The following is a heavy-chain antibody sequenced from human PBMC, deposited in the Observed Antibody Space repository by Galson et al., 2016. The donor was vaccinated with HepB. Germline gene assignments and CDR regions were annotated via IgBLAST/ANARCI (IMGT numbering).Heavy chain of an antibody. CDR1: GFTFSSYW. CDR2: ITQDGGER. CDR3: VRDHSLVFDY. V-gene: IGHV3-7*01. Sequence: SLRLSCAAPGFTFSSYWMSWVRQAPGKGLEWVAIITQDGGERYYVEYVKGRFTISRDNAKNSLFLQMNSLRAEDTAAYYCVRDHSLVFDYWGQGTLVTVSS. D-gene: IGHD2-21*01. J-gene: IGHJ4*02.